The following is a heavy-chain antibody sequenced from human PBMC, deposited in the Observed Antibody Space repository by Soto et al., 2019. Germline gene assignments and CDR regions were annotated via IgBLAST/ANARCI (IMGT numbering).Heavy chain of an antibody. CDR3: ARGDSYYDFWSGYSPGPNWFDP. CDR1: GYSISSGYY. V-gene: IGHV4-38-2*01. D-gene: IGHD3-3*01. Sequence: WETLSLTCAVSGYSISSGYYWGWIRQPPGKGLEWIGSIYHSGSTYYNPSLKSRVTISVDTSKNQFSLKLSSVTAADTAVYYCARGDSYYDFWSGYSPGPNWFDPWGQGTLVTVS. CDR2: IYHSGST. J-gene: IGHJ5*02.